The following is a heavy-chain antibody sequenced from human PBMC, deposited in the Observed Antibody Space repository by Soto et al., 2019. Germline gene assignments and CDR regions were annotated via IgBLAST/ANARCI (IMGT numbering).Heavy chain of an antibody. CDR3: ARDTPKYGTWFDP. CDR1: GGSISSGGYY. J-gene: IGHJ5*02. Sequence: KTSETLSLTCTVSGGSISSGGYYWSWIRQHPGKGLEWIGYIYYSGSTYYNPSLKSRVTISVDTSKNQFSLKLSSVTAADTAVYYCARDTPKYGTWFDPWGQGTLVTVS. CDR2: IYYSGST. V-gene: IGHV4-31*03. D-gene: IGHD4-17*01.